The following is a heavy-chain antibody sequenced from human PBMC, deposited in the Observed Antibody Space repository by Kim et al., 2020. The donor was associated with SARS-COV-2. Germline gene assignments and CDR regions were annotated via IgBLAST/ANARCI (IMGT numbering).Heavy chain of an antibody. J-gene: IGHJ4*02. Sequence: VDSVKGRFTISRDNAKNSLYLQMNSLRAEDTAVYYCARESYDSSGYFFDYWGQGTLVTVSS. V-gene: IGHV3-7*01. D-gene: IGHD3-22*01. CDR3: ARESYDSSGYFFDY.